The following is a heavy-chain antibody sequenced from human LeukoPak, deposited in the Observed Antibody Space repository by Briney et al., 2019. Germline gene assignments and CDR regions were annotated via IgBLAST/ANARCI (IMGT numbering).Heavy chain of an antibody. J-gene: IGHJ4*02. CDR3: ARRRDYYDSGVYKGPFFDY. CDR1: GGSISSYY. D-gene: IGHD3-22*01. V-gene: IGHV4-59*01. CDR2: IYYSGST. Sequence: PSETLSLTCIVSGGSISSYYWSWIRQPPGKGLEWIGYIYYSGSTKYNPSLKSRVAISIDTSKNQFSLRLSSVTAADAAVYYCARRRDYYDSGVYKGPFFDYWGQGTLVTVSS.